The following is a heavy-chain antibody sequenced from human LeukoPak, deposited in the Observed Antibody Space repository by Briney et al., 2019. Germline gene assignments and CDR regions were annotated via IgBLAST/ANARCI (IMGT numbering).Heavy chain of an antibody. D-gene: IGHD5-12*01. V-gene: IGHV4-61*02. CDR1: GGSISSGSYY. CDR2: IYTSGST. J-gene: IGHJ6*02. CDR3: AGLGYRGSYHYYGMDV. Sequence: SQTLSLTCTVSGGSISSGSYYWSWIRQPAGKGLEWIGRIYTSGSTNYNPSLKSRVTISVDTSKNQFSLKLSSVTAADTAVYYCAGLGYRGSYHYYGMDVWGQGTTVTVSS.